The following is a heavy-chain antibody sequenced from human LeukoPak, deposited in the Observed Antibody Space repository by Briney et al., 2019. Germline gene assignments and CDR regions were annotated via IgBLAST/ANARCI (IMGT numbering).Heavy chain of an antibody. CDR2: IYHSGST. CDR3: AKSSVVIPLFDY. D-gene: IGHD3-22*01. Sequence: SETLSLTCTVSGGSISSYYWSWIRQPPGKGLEWIGSIYHSGSTYYNPSLKSRVTISVDTSKNQFSLKLSSVTAADTAVYYCAKSSVVIPLFDYWGQGTLVTVSS. J-gene: IGHJ4*02. CDR1: GGSISSYY. V-gene: IGHV4-59*01.